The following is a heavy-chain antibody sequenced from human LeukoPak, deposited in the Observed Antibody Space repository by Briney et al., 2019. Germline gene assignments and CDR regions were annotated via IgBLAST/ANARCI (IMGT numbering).Heavy chain of an antibody. CDR1: GGTFISYA. V-gene: IGHV1-69*05. J-gene: IGHJ6*03. CDR2: IIPIFGTA. Sequence: ASXKVSCKASGGTFISYAISWVRQAPGQGLEWMGGIIPIFGTANYAKKFQGRVTITTDESTSTAYMELSSLRSEDTAVYYCARDSRSSWYRGYYYYYYMDVWGKGTTVTVSS. D-gene: IGHD6-13*01. CDR3: ARDSRSSWYRGYYYYYYMDV.